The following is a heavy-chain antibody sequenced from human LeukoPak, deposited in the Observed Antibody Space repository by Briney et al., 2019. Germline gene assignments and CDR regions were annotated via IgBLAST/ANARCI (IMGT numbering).Heavy chain of an antibody. J-gene: IGHJ4*02. V-gene: IGHV1-18*01. Sequence: ASVKVSCKASGYTFTSYGVSWVRQAPGQGLEWMGWISGYNGNTKYAQKVQGRVTMTTDTSTSTAYMEVRILRSDDTAVYFCARYNDRDGTPDYWGQGTLVAVSS. CDR2: ISGYNGNT. CDR1: GYTFTSYG. CDR3: ARYNDRDGTPDY. D-gene: IGHD1-1*01.